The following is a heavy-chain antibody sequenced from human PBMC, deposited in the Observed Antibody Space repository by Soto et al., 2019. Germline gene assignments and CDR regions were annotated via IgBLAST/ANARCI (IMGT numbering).Heavy chain of an antibody. CDR2: IIPILGIA. V-gene: IGHV1-69*04. CDR1: GGTFSSYA. J-gene: IGHJ5*02. Sequence: ASVKVSCKASGGTFSSYAISWVRQAPGQGLEWMGRIIPILGIANYAQKFQGRVTITADKSTSTAYMELSSLRSEDTAVYYCARDQTLGYCSGGSCYWFDPWGQGTLVTVSS. CDR3: ARDQTLGYCSGGSCYWFDP. D-gene: IGHD2-15*01.